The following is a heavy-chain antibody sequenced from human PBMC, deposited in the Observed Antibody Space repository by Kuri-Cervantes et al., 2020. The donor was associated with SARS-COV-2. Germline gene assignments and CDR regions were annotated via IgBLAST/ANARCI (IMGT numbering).Heavy chain of an antibody. CDR1: GFTFSSYS. Sequence: GESLKISCAASGFTFSSYSMNWVRQAPGKGLEWVSSISGSSSYIYYADSVKGRFTISRDNAKNSLYLQMNSLRAEDTAVYYCARDLDSSSWFDYWGQGTLVTVSS. D-gene: IGHD6-13*01. CDR3: ARDLDSSSWFDY. V-gene: IGHV3-21*01. CDR2: ISGSSSYI. J-gene: IGHJ4*02.